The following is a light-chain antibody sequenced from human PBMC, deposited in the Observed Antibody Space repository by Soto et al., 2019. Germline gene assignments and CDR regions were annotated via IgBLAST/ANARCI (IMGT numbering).Light chain of an antibody. CDR3: SSYSSSSSV. J-gene: IGLJ1*01. V-gene: IGLV2-14*03. CDR1: SSDLDGYNF. CDR2: DVG. Sequence: QSVLTQPASVSGSPGQSVTISCTGTSSDLDGYNFVSWYQHHPGKAPKLMIYDVGNRPSGVSVRFSGSKSGNTASLTISGLQAEDEADYSCSSYSSSSSVFGTGTKLPVL.